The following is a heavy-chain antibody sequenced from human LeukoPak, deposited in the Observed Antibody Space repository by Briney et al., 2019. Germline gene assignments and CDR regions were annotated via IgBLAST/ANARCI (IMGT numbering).Heavy chain of an antibody. CDR3: ATDYDILTGYDAFDI. V-gene: IGHV3-48*04. J-gene: IGHJ3*02. CDR1: GFTFSSYS. Sequence: GGSLRLSCAASGFTFSSYSMNWVRQAPGKGLEWVSYISSSSSTIYYADSVKGRFTISRDNAKNSLYLQMNSLRAEDTAVYYCATDYDILTGYDAFDIWGQGTMVTVSS. CDR2: ISSSSSTI. D-gene: IGHD3-9*01.